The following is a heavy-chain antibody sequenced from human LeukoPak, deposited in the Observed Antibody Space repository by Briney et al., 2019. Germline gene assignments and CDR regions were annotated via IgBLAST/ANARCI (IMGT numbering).Heavy chain of an antibody. D-gene: IGHD2-15*01. Sequence: PGGSLRLSCAASGFPFSNYYMDWVRQAPGQGLEWVGRIRNKASRYTTEYAASVKGRFTISRDDSKNSLYLQMNSLKTEDTAVYYCADSVSGTWPYWGQGTLVTVSS. V-gene: IGHV3-72*01. CDR1: GFPFSNYY. CDR2: IRNKASRYTT. J-gene: IGHJ4*02. CDR3: ADSVSGTWPY.